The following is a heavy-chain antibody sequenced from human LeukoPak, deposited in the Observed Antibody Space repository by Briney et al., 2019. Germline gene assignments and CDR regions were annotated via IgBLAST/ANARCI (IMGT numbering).Heavy chain of an antibody. Sequence: SQTLSLTCTVSGGSISSGGYYWSWIRQHPGKGLEWIGYIYYSGTTYYNPSLKSRVTMSVDTSKNQFSLKLSSVTAADTAVYYCASGDSSGSRGDWFDPWGQGTLVTVSS. V-gene: IGHV4-31*03. J-gene: IGHJ5*02. D-gene: IGHD3-22*01. CDR1: GGSISSGGYY. CDR3: ASGDSSGSRGDWFDP. CDR2: IYYSGTT.